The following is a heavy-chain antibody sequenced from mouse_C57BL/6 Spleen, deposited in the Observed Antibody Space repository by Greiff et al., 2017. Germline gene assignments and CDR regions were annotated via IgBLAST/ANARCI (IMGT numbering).Heavy chain of an antibody. Sequence: VQLKQSGPVLVKPGASVKMSCKASGYTFTDYYMNWVKPSHGKSLEWIGVINPYNGGTSYTQKVKGKATLTIDKSSSTAYMELNSLTSEDSAGYYCARGRNEWRRRGDWGQGTTLTVSS. CDR1: GYTFTDYY. CDR3: ARGRNEWRRRGD. J-gene: IGHJ2*01. CDR2: INPYNGGT. D-gene: IGHD2-12*01. V-gene: IGHV1-19*01.